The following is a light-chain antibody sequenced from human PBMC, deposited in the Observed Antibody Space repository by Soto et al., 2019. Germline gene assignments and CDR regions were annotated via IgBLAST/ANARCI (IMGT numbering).Light chain of an antibody. J-gene: IGKJ1*01. V-gene: IGKV1-5*03. CDR2: MAS. CDR3: QQSWT. CDR1: QSISNW. Sequence: DIQMTQSPSTLSASVGDRVTITCRASQSISNWLAWYQQKPGKAPKLLIYMASSLESGVPSRFSGSGSGTEFTLTISSLQPDDFATYYCQQSWTFGQGTKVEIK.